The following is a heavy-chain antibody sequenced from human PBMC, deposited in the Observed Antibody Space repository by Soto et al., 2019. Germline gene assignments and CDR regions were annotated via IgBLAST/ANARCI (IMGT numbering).Heavy chain of an antibody. V-gene: IGHV4-4*07. CDR2: MYSSGSS. Sequence: SETLSLTCTVSGVSINSDYWSWIRQPAGKGLEWIGRMYSSGSSNYNPSLKSRVTMSVDTSKNQFSLRLSSVTAADTAVYYCASPLGYWGQGILVTVSS. CDR1: GVSINSDY. CDR3: ASPLGY. J-gene: IGHJ4*02.